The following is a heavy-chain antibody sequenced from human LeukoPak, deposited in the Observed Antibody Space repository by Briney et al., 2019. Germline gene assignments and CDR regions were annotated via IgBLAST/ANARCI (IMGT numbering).Heavy chain of an antibody. CDR1: GGSFSGYC. J-gene: IGHJ6*02. V-gene: IGHV4-34*01. Sequence: PSETLSLTCAVSGGSFSGYCWYGIRQPPGKVLEWIGEINHGGSTNYNPSLKSRATLSVDTSKNQFSLKLTSVTAADTAVYYCARGRTYYYDTSGYYPSIYYGMDVWGQGTTVIVSS. CDR2: INHGGST. CDR3: ARGRTYYYDTSGYYPSIYYGMDV. D-gene: IGHD3-22*01.